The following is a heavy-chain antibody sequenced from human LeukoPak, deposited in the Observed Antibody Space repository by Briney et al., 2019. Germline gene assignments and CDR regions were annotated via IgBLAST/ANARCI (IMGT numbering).Heavy chain of an antibody. CDR3: AIVWFGESTLDP. J-gene: IGHJ5*02. CDR1: GYTFTGYY. CDR2: INPNSGGT. Sequence: ASVKVSCKASGYTFTGYYMHWVRPPPGQGLEWMGWINPNSGGTNYAQKFQGWVTMTRDTSISTAYMELSRLRSDDTAVYYCAIVWFGESTLDPWGQGTLVTVSS. D-gene: IGHD3-10*01. V-gene: IGHV1-2*04.